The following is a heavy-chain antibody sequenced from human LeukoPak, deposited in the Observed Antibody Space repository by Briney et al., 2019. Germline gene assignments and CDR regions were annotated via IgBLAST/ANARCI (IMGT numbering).Heavy chain of an antibody. J-gene: IGHJ3*02. CDR3: ARADFWSGSYDAFDI. CDR2: INPNNGGT. CDR1: GYTFTGYY. Sequence: ASVKVSCKASGYTFTGYYLHYVRQAPGQGLEWMGWINPNNGGTHYAQKFQGRVTMTRDTSISTAYMELSRLRSDDTAVYYCARADFWSGSYDAFDIWGQGTMVTVSS. V-gene: IGHV1-2*02. D-gene: IGHD3-3*01.